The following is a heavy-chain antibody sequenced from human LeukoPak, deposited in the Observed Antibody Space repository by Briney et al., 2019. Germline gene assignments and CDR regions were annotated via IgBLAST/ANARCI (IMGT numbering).Heavy chain of an antibody. CDR3: ARDLGDSSSYFWRRNKWFVP. V-gene: IGHV3-20*04. J-gene: IGHJ5*02. Sequence: PGGSLRLSCAASGFTFDDYGMSWVRQAPGKGLEWVSGINWNGGSTGYADSVKGRFTISRDNAKNSLYLQMNSLRAEDTAVYYCARDLGDSSSYFWRRNKWFVPWGQGTLVTVSS. CDR1: GFTFDDYG. CDR2: INWNGGST. D-gene: IGHD6-13*01.